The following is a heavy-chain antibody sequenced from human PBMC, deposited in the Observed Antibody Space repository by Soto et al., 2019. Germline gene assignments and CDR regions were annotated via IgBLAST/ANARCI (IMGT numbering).Heavy chain of an antibody. Sequence: QVQLQESGPGLVKPSGTLSLTCAVSGCSISSSNWWSWVRHPPGKGLEWIGELYHSGSTNYNPSLESRVTISVDKSKNQFSLRRSSVTAADTAVYYCASVRGGDYYAMDVWGQGTTVTVSS. V-gene: IGHV4-4*02. J-gene: IGHJ6*02. CDR3: ASVRGGDYYAMDV. CDR2: LYHSGST. D-gene: IGHD3-10*02. CDR1: GCSISSSNW.